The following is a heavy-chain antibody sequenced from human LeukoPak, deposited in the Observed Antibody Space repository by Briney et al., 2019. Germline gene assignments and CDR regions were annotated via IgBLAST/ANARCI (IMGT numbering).Heavy chain of an antibody. Sequence: SETLSLTCTVSGASVSGSAYYWGWIRQPPGKGLEWIGNIYYSGSTYYNESLESRVTISVDTSKNQFSLKLSSVTAADTAVYYCARGYTAWYSSSWYPSRETYYFDYWGQGTLVTVSS. CDR2: IYYSGST. D-gene: IGHD6-13*01. CDR3: ARGYTAWYSSSWYPSRETYYFDY. V-gene: IGHV4-39*07. CDR1: GASVSGSAYY. J-gene: IGHJ4*02.